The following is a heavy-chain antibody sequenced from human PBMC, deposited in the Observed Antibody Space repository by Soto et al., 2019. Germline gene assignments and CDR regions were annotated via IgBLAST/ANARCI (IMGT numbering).Heavy chain of an antibody. Sequence: EVQLLESGGGLVQPGGSLRLSCSAYGFSFSIFGMGWVRQAPGKGLEFVSAISDSGSNTYYSDSVKGRFSISRDNSKNTLSLEMSSLRAEDTAVYYCAKEGGARKPFDYWGQGTLVTVSS. J-gene: IGHJ4*02. CDR3: AKEGGARKPFDY. CDR1: GFSFSIFG. V-gene: IGHV3-23*01. CDR2: ISDSGSNT. D-gene: IGHD3-16*01.